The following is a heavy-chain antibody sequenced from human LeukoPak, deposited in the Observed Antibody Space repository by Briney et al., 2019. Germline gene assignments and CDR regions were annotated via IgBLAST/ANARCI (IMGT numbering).Heavy chain of an antibody. J-gene: IGHJ4*02. Sequence: SETLSLTCTVSGGTISSDGYYWSWIRQPPGKGLEWMGYIYHSGSTFYNSSLKRRVPITINTSKNQFSLTLHLVTAADTAVYYCARELPYGGNSSIDYWGQGTLVTVSS. D-gene: IGHD4-23*01. CDR3: ARELPYGGNSSIDY. CDR2: IYHSGST. V-gene: IGHV4-61*08. CDR1: GGTISSDGYY.